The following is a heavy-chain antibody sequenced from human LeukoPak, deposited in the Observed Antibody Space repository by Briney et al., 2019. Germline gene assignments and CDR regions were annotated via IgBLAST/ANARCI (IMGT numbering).Heavy chain of an antibody. V-gene: IGHV3-33*01. Sequence: QPGGSLRLSCAASGFTFSSYGMDWVRQAPGKGLEWVAAIWYDGSNKHYADSVKGRFTISRDNSKNTLYLQMNSLRAEDTAVYYCARDRVGYFDYWGQGTLVTVSS. D-gene: IGHD3-16*01. CDR2: IWYDGSNK. CDR3: ARDRVGYFDY. J-gene: IGHJ4*02. CDR1: GFTFSSYG.